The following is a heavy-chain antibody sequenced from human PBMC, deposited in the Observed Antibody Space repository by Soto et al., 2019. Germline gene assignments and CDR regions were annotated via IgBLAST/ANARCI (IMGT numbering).Heavy chain of an antibody. Sequence: QVRLVQSGAEVKKPGASVKVSCKASGYTFTSYGISWVRQAPGQGLEWMGWISAYNGNTNHAQKLQGRVTMTTDTSTSTAYMELWSLRSDDTAVYYCARVSVVGELLVDAFYIWGRGTMVTVSS. J-gene: IGHJ3*02. V-gene: IGHV1-18*01. CDR1: GYTFTSYG. D-gene: IGHD3-10*01. CDR2: ISAYNGNT. CDR3: ARVSVVGELLVDAFYI.